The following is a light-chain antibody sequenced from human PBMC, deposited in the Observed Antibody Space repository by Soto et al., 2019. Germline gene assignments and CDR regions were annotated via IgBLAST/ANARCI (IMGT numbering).Light chain of an antibody. CDR3: QQYDNWPLS. CDR1: QSVSSY. V-gene: IGKV3-11*01. J-gene: IGKJ5*01. Sequence: EDVLTQSPATLSLSPGEGATLSCRASQSVSSYLAWYQQKPGQAPRLLIYDTSNRATGIPARFSGSGSGTDFTLTISSLEPEDFAVYYCQQYDNWPLSFGQGTRLEIK. CDR2: DTS.